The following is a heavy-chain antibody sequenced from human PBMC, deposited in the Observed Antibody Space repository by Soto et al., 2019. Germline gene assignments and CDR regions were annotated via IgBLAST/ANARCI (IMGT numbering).Heavy chain of an antibody. CDR1: GFTFSSYA. D-gene: IGHD2-15*01. CDR3: ARVDGGGSCT. J-gene: IGHJ5*02. CDR2: ISGSGGST. V-gene: IGHV3-23*01. Sequence: PGGSLRLSCAASGFTFSSYAMSWVRQAPGKGLEWVSAISGSGGSTYYADSVKGRFTISRDNSKNTLYLHMNSLRVEDTAVYYCARVDGGGSCTWGQGTLVTVSS.